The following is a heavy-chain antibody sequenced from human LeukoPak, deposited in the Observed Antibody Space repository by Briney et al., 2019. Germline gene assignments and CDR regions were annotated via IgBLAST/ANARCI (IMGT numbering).Heavy chain of an antibody. J-gene: IGHJ6*02. D-gene: IGHD2-21*02. Sequence: GGSLRLSCAASGFTVSSNYMSWVRQAPGGGLEWVSVIYSGGSTYYADSVKGRFTISRDNSKNTLYLQMNSLRAEDTAVYYCARDLVAYCGGDCPRYYYYYYGMDVWGQGTTVTVSS. CDR3: ARDLVAYCGGDCPRYYYYYYGMDV. CDR2: IYSGGST. V-gene: IGHV3-66*01. CDR1: GFTVSSNY.